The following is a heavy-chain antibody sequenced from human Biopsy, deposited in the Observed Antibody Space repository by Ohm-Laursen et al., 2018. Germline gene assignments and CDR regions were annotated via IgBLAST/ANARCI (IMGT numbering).Heavy chain of an antibody. D-gene: IGHD6-19*01. CDR1: GDSLSSGPDN. CDR3: ARGRRTSGWPYFAN. V-gene: IGHV4-61*01. CDR2: IYSGGNT. Sequence: GTLSLTCTVSGDSLSSGPDNWSWIRQPPGQGLEYIGFIYSGGNTNYNPSLQNRVTMSVDTSKNQFSLKLSSVIAADTAVYYCARGRRTSGWPYFANWGQGALDIVSP. J-gene: IGHJ4*02.